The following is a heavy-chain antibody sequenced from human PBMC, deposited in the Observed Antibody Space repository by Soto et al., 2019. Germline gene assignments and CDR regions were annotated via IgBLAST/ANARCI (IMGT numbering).Heavy chain of an antibody. J-gene: IGHJ4*02. V-gene: IGHV1-8*01. CDR2: MNPNSGNT. CDR3: ARPSTYGSYYYFDL. CDR1: GYTFTSYD. Sequence: ASVKVSFKASGYTFTSYDINWVRQATGQGLEWMGWMNPNSGNTDYAQKFQGRVTMTRNTSISTAYMELSSLRSEDTAVYYCARPSTYGSYYYFDLWGQGTPVTVSS. D-gene: IGHD1-26*01.